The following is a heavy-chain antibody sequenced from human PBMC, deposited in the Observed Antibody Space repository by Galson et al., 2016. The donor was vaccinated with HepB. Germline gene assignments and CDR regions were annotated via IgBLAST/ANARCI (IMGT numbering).Heavy chain of an antibody. CDR2: ISAYDGYT. CDR3: ARSKGGYSGYLPDC. Sequence: SVKVSCKASGYTFSNYFISWVRQAPGQGLEWMGWISAYDGYTNYAQKLQGRVTMTTDTSTSTAFLELRSLRSDDTAVYYCARSKGGYSGYLPDCWGQGTLVTVSS. J-gene: IGHJ4*02. V-gene: IGHV1-18*01. D-gene: IGHD5-12*01. CDR1: GYTFSNYF.